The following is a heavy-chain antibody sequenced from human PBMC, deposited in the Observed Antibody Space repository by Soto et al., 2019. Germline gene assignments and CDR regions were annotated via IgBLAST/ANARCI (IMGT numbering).Heavy chain of an antibody. CDR2: ISASGGTT. CDR3: AKRGIEVAGKYRWFDP. CDR1: GFTFSYYA. J-gene: IGHJ5*02. D-gene: IGHD6-19*01. Sequence: EVQLLESGGGLVQPGGSLSLSCAASGFTFSYYAMTWVRQAPGKGLEWVSTISASGGTTYYADSVKGRFTISRDNSKKTLYLQMNSLRAEYTAVYYCAKRGIEVAGKYRWFDPWGQGTLVTVSS. V-gene: IGHV3-23*01.